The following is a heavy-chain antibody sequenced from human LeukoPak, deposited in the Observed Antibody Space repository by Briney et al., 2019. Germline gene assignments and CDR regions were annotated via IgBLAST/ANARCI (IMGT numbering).Heavy chain of an antibody. J-gene: IGHJ4*02. CDR1: GYTFTSYY. V-gene: IGHV1-46*01. CDR3: ARDPQRDFWSGYFFDY. CDR2: INPSGGST. Sequence: GASVKVSCKASGYTFTSYYMHWVRQAPGQGLEWMGIINPSGGSTSYAQKFQGRVTMTRDMSTSTAYMELSSLRSEDTAVYYCARDPQRDFWSGYFFDYWGQGTLVTVSS. D-gene: IGHD3-3*01.